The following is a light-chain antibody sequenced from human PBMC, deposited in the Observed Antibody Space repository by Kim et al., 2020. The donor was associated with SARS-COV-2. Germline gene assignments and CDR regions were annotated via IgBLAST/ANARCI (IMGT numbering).Light chain of an antibody. V-gene: IGKV1-6*02. CDR3: LQDYNSPYT. Sequence: AIQMTQSPSSLSASVGDRVTITCRASQDIGNELGWYQQKPGKAPYLLIYDASKLQSGVPSRFSGSRSGTDFTLTISSLQPEDFATYYCLQDYNSPYTFGQGTKLEI. J-gene: IGKJ2*01. CDR1: QDIGNE. CDR2: DAS.